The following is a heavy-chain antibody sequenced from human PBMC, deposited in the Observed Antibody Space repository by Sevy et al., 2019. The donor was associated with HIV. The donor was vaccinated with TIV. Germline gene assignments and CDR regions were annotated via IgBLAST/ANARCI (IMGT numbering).Heavy chain of an antibody. J-gene: IGHJ6*02. D-gene: IGHD2-2*01. CDR3: AKTINSGGGAVPAANYYYYGMDV. V-gene: IGHV3-23*01. Sequence: GGSLRLSCAASEFIFSDYAMNWVRQTPGKGLEWVSSINGKGRSTHYADSVGGRFTISRDNSKNTLYLQMNSLRAEDTAVYYCAKTINSGGGAVPAANYYYYGMDVWGQGTTVTVSS. CDR1: EFIFSDYA. CDR2: INGKGRST.